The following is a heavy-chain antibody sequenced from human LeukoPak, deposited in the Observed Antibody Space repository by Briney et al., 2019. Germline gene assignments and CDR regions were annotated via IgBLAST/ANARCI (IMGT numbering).Heavy chain of an antibody. J-gene: IGHJ4*02. CDR3: ARDQQLGNFDY. V-gene: IGHV4-59*01. Sequence: SETLSLTCTVSGGSISSYYWSWIRQPPGKGLEWIGYTYYSGSTNYNPSLKSRVTISVDTSKNQFSLKLSSVTAADTAVYYCARDQQLGNFDYWGQGTLVTVSS. CDR2: TYYSGST. CDR1: GGSISSYY. D-gene: IGHD6-13*01.